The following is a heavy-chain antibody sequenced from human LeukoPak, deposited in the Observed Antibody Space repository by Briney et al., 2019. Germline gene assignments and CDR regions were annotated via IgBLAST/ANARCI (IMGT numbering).Heavy chain of an antibody. CDR1: GFTFSSYS. D-gene: IGHD6-13*01. CDR2: ISSSSSTI. V-gene: IGHV3-48*01. J-gene: IGHJ3*02. Sequence: GGSLRLSCAASGFTFSSYSMNWVRQAPGKGLEWVSYISSSSSTIYYADSVKGRFTISRDNAKNSLYLQMNSLRAEDTAVYYCARSSSSSITDAFDIWGQGTMVTVSS. CDR3: ARSSSSSITDAFDI.